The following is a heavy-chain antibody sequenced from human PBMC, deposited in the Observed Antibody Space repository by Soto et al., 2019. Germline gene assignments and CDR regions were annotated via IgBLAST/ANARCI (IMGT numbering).Heavy chain of an antibody. J-gene: IGHJ6*02. CDR2: IKQDGSEK. CDR1: KFTFSNYW. D-gene: IGHD3-10*01. V-gene: IGHV3-7*01. Sequence: PGGSLRLSCAASKFTFSNYWMSWVRQAPGKGLEWVANIKQDGSEKYYVEPVKGRFTISRDNAENSLYLQMNSLRAEDTAVYYCARERYYFGSGTAYSGMDVWGQGTTVTVSS. CDR3: ARERYYFGSGTAYSGMDV.